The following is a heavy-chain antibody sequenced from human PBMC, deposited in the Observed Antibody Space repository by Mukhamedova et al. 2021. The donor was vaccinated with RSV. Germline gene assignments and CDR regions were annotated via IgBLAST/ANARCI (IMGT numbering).Heavy chain of an antibody. CDR3: ARRPYIDYYVMDV. J-gene: IGHJ6*02. V-gene: IGHV3-21*01. D-gene: IGHD6-25*01. CDR2: ISSTTSYT. Sequence: SISSTTSYTYYADSVKGRFTVSRDNAKNSLYLQMDSLRAEDTAVYYCARRPYIDYYVMDVWGQGTTVTVSS.